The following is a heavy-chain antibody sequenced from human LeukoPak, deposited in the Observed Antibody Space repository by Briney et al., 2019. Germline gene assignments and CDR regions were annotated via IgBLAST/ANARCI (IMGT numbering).Heavy chain of an antibody. D-gene: IGHD3-16*01. CDR3: ARGPQVYDIRDSTAAKIDY. Sequence: ASVKVSCKASGYTFTSYYMHWVRQAPGQGLEWMGIINASDGRTSYAQKFQGRVTMTRGMSTSTVYMELSSLRSEDTAVYYCARGPQVYDIRDSTAAKIDYWGQGTLVTVSS. CDR1: GYTFTSYY. V-gene: IGHV1-46*01. CDR2: INASDGRT. J-gene: IGHJ4*02.